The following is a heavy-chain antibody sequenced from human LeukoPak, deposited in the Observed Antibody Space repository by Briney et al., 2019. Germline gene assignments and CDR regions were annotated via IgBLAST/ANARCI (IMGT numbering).Heavy chain of an antibody. J-gene: IGHJ4*02. CDR1: GFTFSDCY. CDR3: AKDPKQPLYFDY. Sequence: GGSLRLSCAASGFTFSDCYMSWIRQAPGKGLEWVSYISSSGSTIYYADSVKGRFTISRDNSKNTLYLQMNSLRAEDTAVYYCAKDPKQPLYFDYWGQGTLVTVSS. V-gene: IGHV3-11*01. D-gene: IGHD5-18*01. CDR2: ISSSGSTI.